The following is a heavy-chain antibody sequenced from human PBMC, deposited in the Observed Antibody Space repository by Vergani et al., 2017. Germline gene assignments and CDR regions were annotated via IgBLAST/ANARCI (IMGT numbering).Heavy chain of an antibody. Sequence: QVQLQESGPGLVKPSETLSLTCTVSGGSISSYYWSWIRQPPGKGLEWIGYIYYSGSTNYNPSLKSRVTISVDTSKNQFSLKLSSVTAADTAVYYCARDRDLWSGYSHPSSGDAFDIWGQGTMVTVSS. J-gene: IGHJ3*02. CDR3: ARDRDLWSGYSHPSSGDAFDI. CDR1: GGSISSYY. CDR2: IYYSGST. D-gene: IGHD3-3*01. V-gene: IGHV4-59*01.